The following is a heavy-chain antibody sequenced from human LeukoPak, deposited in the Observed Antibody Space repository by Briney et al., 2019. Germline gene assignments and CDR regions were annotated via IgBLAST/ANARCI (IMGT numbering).Heavy chain of an antibody. CDR3: ASENSSGWYDY. Sequence: ASVKVSCKASGYTFTSYGISWVRQAPGQGLEWMGWISAYNGNTNYARKLQGRVTMTTDTSTSTAYMELRSLRSDDTAVYYCASENSSGWYDYWGQGTLVTVSS. CDR2: ISAYNGNT. V-gene: IGHV1-18*01. CDR1: GYTFTSYG. J-gene: IGHJ4*02. D-gene: IGHD6-19*01.